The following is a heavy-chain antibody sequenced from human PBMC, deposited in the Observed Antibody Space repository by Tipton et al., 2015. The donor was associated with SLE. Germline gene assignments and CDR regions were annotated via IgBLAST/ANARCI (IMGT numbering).Heavy chain of an antibody. CDR2: ISASGST. V-gene: IGHV4-61*02. Sequence: TLSLTCTVSGGSISSGSYYWSWIRQPAGKRLEWIGRISASGSTTYNPSLRSRVTISVDTSKNQFSLKLSSVAAADTAVYFCTRDGPAPPQAWGQGTLVTVSS. CDR3: TRDGPAPPQA. J-gene: IGHJ5*02. CDR1: GGSISSGSYY.